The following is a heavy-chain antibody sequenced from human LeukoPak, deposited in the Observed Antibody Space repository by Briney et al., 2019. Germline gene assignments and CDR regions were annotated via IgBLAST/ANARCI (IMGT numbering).Heavy chain of an antibody. CDR2: IYYSGST. J-gene: IGHJ5*02. CDR1: GGSISSYY. CDR3: AEERGGHGFDP. D-gene: IGHD3-10*01. V-gene: IGHV4-59*01. Sequence: SETLSLTCTVSGGSISSYYWSWIRQPPGKGLEWIGYIYYSGSTNYNPSLKSRVTISVDTSKNQFSLKLSSVTAADTAVYYCAEERGGHGFDPWGQGTLVTVSS.